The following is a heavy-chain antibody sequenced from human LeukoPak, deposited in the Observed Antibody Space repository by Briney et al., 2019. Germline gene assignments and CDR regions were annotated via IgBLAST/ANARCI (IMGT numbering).Heavy chain of an antibody. Sequence: PSETLSLTCAVYGGSFSGYYWSWIRQPPGKGLEWIGEINHSGSTNYNPSLKSRVTISVDTSKNQFSLKLSSVTAADTAVYYCARGSTPPRYSSSPTGFDYWAKRSASRYSSSPRGFDYWGQGTLVTVSS. V-gene: IGHV4-34*01. J-gene: IGHJ4*02. CDR1: GGSFSGYY. CDR3: ARGSTPPRYSSSPTGFDYWAKRSASRYSSSPRGFDY. D-gene: IGHD6-13*01. CDR2: INHSGST.